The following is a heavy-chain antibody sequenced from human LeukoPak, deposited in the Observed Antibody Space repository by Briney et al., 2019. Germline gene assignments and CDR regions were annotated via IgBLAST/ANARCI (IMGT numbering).Heavy chain of an antibody. V-gene: IGHV4-59*08. J-gene: IGHJ5*02. D-gene: IGHD5-12*01. CDR3: ARLDSGYVKFHWFDP. CDR2: IYYSGST. Sequence: SETLSLTCTVSGGSISSYYWSWLRQPPGKGLEWIGYIYYSGSTNYNPSLKSRVTISVDTSKNQFSLKLSSVTAADTAVYYCARLDSGYVKFHWFDPWGQGTLVTVSS. CDR1: GGSISSYY.